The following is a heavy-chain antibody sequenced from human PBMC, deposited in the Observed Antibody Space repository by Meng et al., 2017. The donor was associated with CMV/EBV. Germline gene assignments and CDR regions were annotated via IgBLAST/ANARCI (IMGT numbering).Heavy chain of an antibody. V-gene: IGHV3-30*02. CDR2: IRYDGSNK. D-gene: IGHD3-10*01. CDR1: GFTFSSYG. Sequence: GGSLRLSCAASGFTFSSYGMHWVRQAPGKGLEWVAFIRYDGSNKYYADSVKGRFTISRDNAKNSLYLQMNSLRAEDTAVYYCARAGGMYVGGSGIDYFDYWGQGTLVTVSS. J-gene: IGHJ4*02. CDR3: ARAGGMYVGGSGIDYFDY.